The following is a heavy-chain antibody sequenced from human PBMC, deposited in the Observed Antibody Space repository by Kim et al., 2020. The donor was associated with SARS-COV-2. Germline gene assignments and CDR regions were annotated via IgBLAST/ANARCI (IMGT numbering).Heavy chain of an antibody. V-gene: IGHV3-7*01. CDR3: ASWFSAANP. D-gene: IGHD2-2*01. CDR2: LNQDGSDK. Sequence: GGSLRLSCAASGFSFSDSWMSWFRQAPGKGLEWVAHLNQDGSDKYYVDSVRGRFTISRDNAQHSLYLQMNSLRAEDTAVYYCASWFSAANPWGQGTLVTVSS. J-gene: IGHJ5*02. CDR1: GFSFSDSW.